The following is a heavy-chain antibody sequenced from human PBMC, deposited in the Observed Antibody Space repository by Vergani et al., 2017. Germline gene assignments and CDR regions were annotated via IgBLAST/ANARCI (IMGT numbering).Heavy chain of an antibody. Sequence: EVQLVQSGAEVKKPGESLKISCQISGYSFTNYWIGWVRQMPGKGLEWMGIIHPADSDTRYRPSFQGQVTISVDKSISTAYLQRSSLRASDSAMSYCARLYGRDSSGSKYFDYWGQGTLVTVSS. J-gene: IGHJ4*02. V-gene: IGHV5-51*01. CDR3: ARLYGRDSSGSKYFDY. D-gene: IGHD3-22*01. CDR2: IHPADSDT. CDR1: GYSFTNYW.